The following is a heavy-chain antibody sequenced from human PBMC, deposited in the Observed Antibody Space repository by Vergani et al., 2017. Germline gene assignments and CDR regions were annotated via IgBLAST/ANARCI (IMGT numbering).Heavy chain of an antibody. V-gene: IGHV1-69*09. CDR1: GGTFSSYA. D-gene: IGHD2-2*01. J-gene: IGHJ5*02. CDR3: ARKVISSIGGDWFDP. CDR2: IIPILGIA. Sequence: QVQLVQSGAEVKKPGSSVKVSCKAFGGTFSSYAISWVRPAPGQGLEWMGRIIPILGIANYAQKFPGRVTSTADKSTSTAYMELSSLRSEDTAVYYCARKVISSIGGDWFDPWGQGTLVTVSS.